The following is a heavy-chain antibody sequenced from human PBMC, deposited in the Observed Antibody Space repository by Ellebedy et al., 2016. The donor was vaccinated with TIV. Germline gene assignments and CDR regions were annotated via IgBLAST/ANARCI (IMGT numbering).Heavy chain of an antibody. V-gene: IGHV1-46*04. CDR3: ARDPYYYDSSGYWDY. CDR2: INPSGGST. D-gene: IGHD3-22*01. J-gene: IGHJ4*02. Sequence: AASVKVSCKASGYTFTSYYMHWVRQAPGQGLEWMGIINPSGGSTSYAQKLQGRVTMTTDTSTSTAYMELRSLRSDDTAVYYCARDPYYYDSSGYWDYWGQGTLVTVSS. CDR1: GYTFTSYY.